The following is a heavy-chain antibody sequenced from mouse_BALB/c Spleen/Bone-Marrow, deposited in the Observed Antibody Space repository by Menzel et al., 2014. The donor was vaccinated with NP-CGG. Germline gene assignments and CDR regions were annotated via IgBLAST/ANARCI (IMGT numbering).Heavy chain of an antibody. J-gene: IGHJ2*01. V-gene: IGHV1S130*01. CDR2: IHPNSGNT. CDR3: ARGGFDS. CDR1: GYTFTSSW. Sequence: QVQLQQSGSVLVRPGASVKLSCKASGYTFTSSWTHWAKQRPGQGLEWIGEIHPNSGNTNYNEKIKGKATLTVDTSSSTASVDLSSLTSEDSAVYYCARGGFDSGGRCTTLSVSS.